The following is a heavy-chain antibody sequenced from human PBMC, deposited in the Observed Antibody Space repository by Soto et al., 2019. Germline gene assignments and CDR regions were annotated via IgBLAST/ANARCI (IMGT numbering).Heavy chain of an antibody. CDR1: GFTFSSYG. CDR2: ISYDGSNK. CDR3: AKPLSGSYLPIFDY. J-gene: IGHJ4*02. Sequence: GGSLRLSCAASGFTFSSYGMHWVRQAPGKGLEWVAVISYDGSNKYYADSVKGRFTISRDNSKNTLYLQMNSLRAEDTAVYYCAKPLSGSYLPIFDYWGQGTLVTVSS. V-gene: IGHV3-30*18. D-gene: IGHD1-26*01.